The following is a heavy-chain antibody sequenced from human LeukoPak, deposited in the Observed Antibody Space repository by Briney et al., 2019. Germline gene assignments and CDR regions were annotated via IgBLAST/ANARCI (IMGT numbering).Heavy chain of an antibody. J-gene: IGHJ4*02. CDR2: ISSSSGTI. CDR3: ARSGQHLFDF. CDR1: GFTFSSSE. V-gene: IGHV3-48*03. Sequence: PGGSLRLSCAASGFTFSSSEMNWGRQAPGKGLEWVSYISSSSGTISYDDSVKGRFTISRDNAKNSLYLQMNSLRAEDTAIYYCARSGQHLFDFWGQGTLVTVSS. D-gene: IGHD6-13*01.